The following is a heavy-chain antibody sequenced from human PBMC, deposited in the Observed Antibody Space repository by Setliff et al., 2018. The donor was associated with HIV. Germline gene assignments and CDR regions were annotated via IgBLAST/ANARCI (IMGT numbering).Heavy chain of an antibody. V-gene: IGHV4-39*01. CDR2: IYYRGTT. CDR1: GDSIDSPSFY. CDR3: ARHLTGRLFDS. J-gene: IGHJ5*01. Sequence: SETLSLTCTVSGDSIDSPSFYWGWIRQSPGQGLEWITSIYYRGTTYYNPSLKSRVTVSLDTSKNQFSLTLTSMTATDTAVYYCARHLTGRLFDSWGQGTLVTVSS.